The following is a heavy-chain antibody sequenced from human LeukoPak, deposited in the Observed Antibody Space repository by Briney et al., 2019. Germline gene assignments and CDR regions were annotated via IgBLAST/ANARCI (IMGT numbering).Heavy chain of an antibody. CDR2: ISGSAGST. CDR1: GFTFSSYA. D-gene: IGHD5-12*01. V-gene: IGHV3-23*01. CDR3: AKVLWVATYNWFDP. Sequence: GGSLRLSCAASGFTFSSYAMSWVRQAPGKGLEWVSAISGSAGSTYYADSVKGRFTISRDNSKNTLYLQMNSLRAEDTAVYYCAKVLWVATYNWFDPWGQGTLVTVSS. J-gene: IGHJ5*02.